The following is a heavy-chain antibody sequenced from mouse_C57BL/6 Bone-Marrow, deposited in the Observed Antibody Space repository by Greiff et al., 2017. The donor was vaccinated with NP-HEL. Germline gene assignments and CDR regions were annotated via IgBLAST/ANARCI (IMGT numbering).Heavy chain of an antibody. CDR2: INPNNGGT. CDR3: ARSGPRYYGLDY. CDR1: GYTFTDYY. V-gene: IGHV1-26*01. Sequence: VQLQQSGPELVKPGASVKISCKASGYTFTDYYMNWVKQSHGKSLEWIGDINPNNGGTSYNQKFKGKATLTVDKSSSTAYMELRSLTSEDSAVYYCARSGPRYYGLDYWGQGTTLTVSS. D-gene: IGHD1-1*01. J-gene: IGHJ2*01.